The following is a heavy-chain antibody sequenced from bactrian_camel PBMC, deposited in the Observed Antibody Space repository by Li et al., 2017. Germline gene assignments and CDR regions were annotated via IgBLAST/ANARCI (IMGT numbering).Heavy chain of an antibody. CDR1: TDTYSKFD. V-gene: IGHV3-3*01. Sequence: QVQLVESGGGSVQAGGSLRLSCAASTDTYSKFDMAWFRQPPGKDRQGLAAIYRSGKGPYYDDSVKGRFTISQDFAKNTVHLQMNSLKPEDTAVYYCAADLGDDGFVACNHWNQGTQVTVS. CDR2: IYRSGKGP. J-gene: IGHJ4*01. D-gene: IGHD3*01.